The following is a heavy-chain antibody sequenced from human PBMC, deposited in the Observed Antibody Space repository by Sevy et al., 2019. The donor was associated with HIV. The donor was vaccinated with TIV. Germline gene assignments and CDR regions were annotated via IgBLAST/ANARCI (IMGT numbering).Heavy chain of an antibody. V-gene: IGHV3-30*18. CDR2: ISYDGRNK. D-gene: IGHD1-26*01. J-gene: IGHJ4*02. Sequence: GGSLRLSCAASGFTFSSYGMHWVRQAPGKGLEWVAVISYDGRNKYYADSVKGRFTISRDNSKNTLYLQMNSLRAEDTVVYYCAKDVVGGATLPGPFDYWGQGTLVTVSS. CDR1: GFTFSSYG. CDR3: AKDVVGGATLPGPFDY.